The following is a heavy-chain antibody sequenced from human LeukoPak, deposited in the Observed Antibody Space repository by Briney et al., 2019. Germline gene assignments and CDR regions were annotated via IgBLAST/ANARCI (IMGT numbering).Heavy chain of an antibody. CDR3: AKGGSYAPLDY. J-gene: IGHJ4*02. D-gene: IGHD1-26*01. CDR2: ISNSGGDT. Sequence: GGSLRLSCAASGXXFSSYAMSWVRQAPGKGLEWVSAISNSGGDTIYTDSVKGRFTISRDNSKNTLYLQMNSLRAEDTAVYYCAKGGSYAPLDYWGQGTLVTVSS. CDR1: GXXFSSYA. V-gene: IGHV3-23*01.